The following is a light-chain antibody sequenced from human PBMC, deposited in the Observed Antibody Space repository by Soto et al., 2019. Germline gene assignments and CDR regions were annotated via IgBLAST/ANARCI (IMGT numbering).Light chain of an antibody. J-gene: IGKJ5*01. CDR3: QQHKQWPIT. V-gene: IGKV3D-20*02. Sequence: IVLTQSPGTLSLSPGERATLSCRAGQSVSSNYLAWYQQKPGRAPRLLIYGASSRATGIPDRFSGSGSGTEFTLTITSLQSEDSAVYYGQQHKQWPITFGQGTRLEIK. CDR2: GAS. CDR1: QSVSSNY.